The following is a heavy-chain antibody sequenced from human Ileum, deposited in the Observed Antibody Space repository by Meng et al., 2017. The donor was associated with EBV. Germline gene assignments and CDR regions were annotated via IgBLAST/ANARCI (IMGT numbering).Heavy chain of an antibody. J-gene: IGHJ4*02. Sequence: QVQLQWSGPGLVEPSGTLSLPCTVSGDSISSDIWWSWVRQPPGKGLEWIGEVYHRGDTNYNPSLKSRVDISVDKSKNQFYLSLFSVTAADTAVYYCGRDQGRELINHWGQGTLVTVSS. CDR1: GDSISSDIW. CDR2: VYHRGDT. V-gene: IGHV4-4*02. D-gene: IGHD1-7*01. CDR3: GRDQGRELINH.